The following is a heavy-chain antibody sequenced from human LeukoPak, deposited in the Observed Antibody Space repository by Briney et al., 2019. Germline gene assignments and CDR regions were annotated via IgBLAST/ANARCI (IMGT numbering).Heavy chain of an antibody. CDR1: GFTFDDYA. CDR3: AKSKNPMVRGVTRFDP. J-gene: IGHJ5*02. Sequence: PGRSLRLSCAASGFTFDDYATHWVRQAPGKGLEWVSGISWNSGSIGYADSVKGRFTISRDNAKNSLYLQMNSLRAEDTALYYCAKSKNPMVRGVTRFDPWGQGTLVTVSS. V-gene: IGHV3-9*01. CDR2: ISWNSGSI. D-gene: IGHD3-10*01.